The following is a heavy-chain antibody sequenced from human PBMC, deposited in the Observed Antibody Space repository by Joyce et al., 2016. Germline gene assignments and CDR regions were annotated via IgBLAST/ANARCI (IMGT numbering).Heavy chain of an antibody. Sequence: QLVEFGGGVDKAGGSLRLSCEASGSTFSSSSMSCVRESRGKALERVEAISAASYDLFHAETVRGRFTVASDNAKKTLYLQMNSLRAEDSAVFFCARGGISYYYAMDVGGQGTTITVSS. V-gene: IGHV3-21*01. CDR3: ARGGISYYYAMDV. D-gene: IGHD3-16*01. J-gene: IGHJ6*02. CDR2: ISAASYDL. CDR1: GSTFSSSS.